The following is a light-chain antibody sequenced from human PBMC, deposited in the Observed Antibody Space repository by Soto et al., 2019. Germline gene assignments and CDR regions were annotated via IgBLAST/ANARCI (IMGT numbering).Light chain of an antibody. CDR3: QQYGSSPVT. CDR2: GAS. CDR1: QSVSSSY. J-gene: IGKJ1*01. Sequence: EIVLTQSPGTLSLSPGERATLSCRASQSVSSSYLAWYQQKPGQAPRLIIYGASSRDTGIPDRFSGSGSGTDFTLTISRLEPEDFAVYYCQQYGSSPVTFGQGTKVEIK. V-gene: IGKV3-20*01.